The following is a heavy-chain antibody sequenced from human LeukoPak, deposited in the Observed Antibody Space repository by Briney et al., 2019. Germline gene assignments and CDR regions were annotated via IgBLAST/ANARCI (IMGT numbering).Heavy chain of an antibody. CDR3: ARESGGSYDY. D-gene: IGHD2-15*01. V-gene: IGHV3-66*01. CDR1: GFTVSSSY. Sequence: PGGSLRLSCAASGFTVSSSYMSWVRQAPGKGLEWVSVTYNDGSTYYADSVKGRFTISRDISKNTLYLQMSSLRAEDTAVYYCARESGGSYDYWSQGTLVTVSS. CDR2: TYNDGST. J-gene: IGHJ4*02.